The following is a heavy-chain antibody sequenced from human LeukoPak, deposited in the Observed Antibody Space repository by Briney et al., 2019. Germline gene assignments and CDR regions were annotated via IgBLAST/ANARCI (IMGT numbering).Heavy chain of an antibody. D-gene: IGHD2-21*02. V-gene: IGHV3-7*03. Sequence: GGSLRLSCAASGFIFTNYFMSWVRQAPGKGLERVASIKHDGSEKYYVDSVRGRFTISRDNTMNSLYLQMSSLRAEDTAVYYCAGTTCGGDCYSEYWGQGTQVTVSS. J-gene: IGHJ4*02. CDR1: GFIFTNYF. CDR2: IKHDGSEK. CDR3: AGTTCGGDCYSEY.